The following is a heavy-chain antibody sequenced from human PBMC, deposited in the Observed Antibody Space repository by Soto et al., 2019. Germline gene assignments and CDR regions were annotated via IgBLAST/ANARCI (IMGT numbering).Heavy chain of an antibody. D-gene: IGHD4-17*01. CDR3: ARDGSGDHGDYNSWFDP. CDR1: GYTFTSYY. V-gene: IGHV1-46*03. CDR2: INPSGGST. J-gene: IGHJ5*02. Sequence: GASVKVSCKASGYTFTSYYMHWVRQAPGQGLEWMGIINPSGGSTSYAQKFQGRVTMTRDTSTSTVYMELSSLRSEDTAVYYCARDGSGDHGDYNSWFDPRGQGTLVTVSS.